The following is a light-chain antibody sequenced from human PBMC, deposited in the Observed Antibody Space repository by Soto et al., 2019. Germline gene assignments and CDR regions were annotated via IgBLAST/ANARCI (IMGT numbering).Light chain of an antibody. J-gene: IGKJ2*01. CDR2: DAS. CDR1: QSVSSH. Sequence: EIVLTQSPATLSLSPGERATLSCRASQSVSSHFGWYQQQPGQAPRLLIYDASNRATVIPARVSGSGSGTYFLLTSSILDPEDVAVYCCQYRSNDMYTFGQGTKVEIK. CDR3: QYRSNDMYT. V-gene: IGKV3-11*01.